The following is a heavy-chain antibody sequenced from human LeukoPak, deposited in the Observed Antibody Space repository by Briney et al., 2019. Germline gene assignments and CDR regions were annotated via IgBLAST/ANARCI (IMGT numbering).Heavy chain of an antibody. D-gene: IGHD3-22*01. V-gene: IGHV4-34*01. CDR1: GGPISSYY. CDR2: INHSGST. J-gene: IGHJ3*02. CDR3: ARHRKRSSGYFGSGHDGFDI. Sequence: SETLSLTCTVSGGPISSYYWSWIRQPPGKGLEWIGEINHSGSTNYNPSLKSRVTISVDTSKNQFSLNLSSVTAADTAVYYCARHRKRSSGYFGSGHDGFDIWGQGTMVTVSS.